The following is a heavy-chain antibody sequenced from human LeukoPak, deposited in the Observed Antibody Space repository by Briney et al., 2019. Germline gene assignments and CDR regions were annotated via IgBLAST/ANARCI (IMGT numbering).Heavy chain of an antibody. CDR2: IRYDGSNK. J-gene: IGHJ4*02. Sequence: SGGSLRLSCAASGFTFSSYGMHWVRQAPGKGLEWVAFIRYDGSNKYYADSVKGRFTISRDNSKNTMYLQMNSLRAEDTAVYYCAKDQRDVSSGSIYYFDYWGQGTLVTVSS. D-gene: IGHD3-10*01. CDR1: GFTFSSYG. CDR3: AKDQRDVSSGSIYYFDY. V-gene: IGHV3-30*02.